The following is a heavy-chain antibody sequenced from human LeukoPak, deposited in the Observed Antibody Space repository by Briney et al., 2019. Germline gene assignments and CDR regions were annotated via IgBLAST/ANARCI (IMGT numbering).Heavy chain of an antibody. CDR1: GYTSTNYA. CDR2: INAGSGDT. J-gene: IGHJ6*02. Sequence: GASVKVSCKASGYTSTNYAIHWVRQAPGQRLEWMGWINAGSGDTKYSQKFQGRVTITSDTSASTVYMELSNLRSEDTAVYYCARDHSNYYYGMDVWGQGTTVTVSS. D-gene: IGHD4-11*01. V-gene: IGHV1-3*01. CDR3: ARDHSNYYYGMDV.